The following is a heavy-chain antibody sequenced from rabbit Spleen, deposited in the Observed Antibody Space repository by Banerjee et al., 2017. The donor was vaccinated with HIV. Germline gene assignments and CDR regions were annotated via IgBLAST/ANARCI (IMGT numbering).Heavy chain of an antibody. CDR1: GFSFEGGYV. Sequence: QEQLVESGGGLVQPEGSLTLTCTASGFSFEGGYVMCWVRQAPGKGLEWIGCIYGGSGSAYYASWAKGRFTISKTSSTTATLQMTSLTAADTATYFCARGTGVAGYDNPAWGFRLWGPGTLVTVS. J-gene: IGHJ6*01. D-gene: IGHD4-1*01. CDR3: ARGTGVAGYDNPAWGFRL. CDR2: IYGGSGSA. V-gene: IGHV1S45*01.